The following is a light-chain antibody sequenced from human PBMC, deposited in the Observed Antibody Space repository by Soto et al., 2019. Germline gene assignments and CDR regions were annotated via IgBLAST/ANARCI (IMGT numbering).Light chain of an antibody. Sequence: DIQITQSPSSLSASVGDRVTITCRASQSISSYLNWYPQKPGKAPKLLIYAASSLQSGVPSRFSGSGSGTDFTLTISSLQPEDVATYYCQQSYSTLFTFGPGTKVDIK. V-gene: IGKV1-39*01. CDR2: AAS. CDR1: QSISSY. J-gene: IGKJ3*01. CDR3: QQSYSTLFT.